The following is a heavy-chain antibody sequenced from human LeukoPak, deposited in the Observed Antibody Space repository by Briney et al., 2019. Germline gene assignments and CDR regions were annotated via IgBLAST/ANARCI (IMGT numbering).Heavy chain of an antibody. CDR2: ISAYNGNT. D-gene: IGHD4-17*01. Sequence: GASVKVSCKASGYTFTSYGISWVRQAPGQGLEWMGWISAYNGNTNYAQKLQGRVTMTTDTSTSTAYMELRSLRSDDTAVYYCARISDGDPEGAFDIWGQGTMVTVSS. CDR1: GYTFTSYG. CDR3: ARISDGDPEGAFDI. J-gene: IGHJ3*02. V-gene: IGHV1-18*01.